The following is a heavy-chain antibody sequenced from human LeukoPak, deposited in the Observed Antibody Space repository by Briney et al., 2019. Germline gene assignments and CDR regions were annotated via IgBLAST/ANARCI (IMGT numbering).Heavy chain of an antibody. CDR3: ARDRSHDYYDYGMDV. CDR2: IYYSVST. Sequence: PSERLSLTCTVSGGSISSYYWSWIRQPPGKGLEWIGYIYYSVSTNYNPSLKSRVTISVDTSKNQFSLKLSSVTAADTAVYYCARDRSHDYYDYGMDVWGEGTPASASS. J-gene: IGHJ6*01. V-gene: IGHV4-59*01. CDR1: GGSISSYY.